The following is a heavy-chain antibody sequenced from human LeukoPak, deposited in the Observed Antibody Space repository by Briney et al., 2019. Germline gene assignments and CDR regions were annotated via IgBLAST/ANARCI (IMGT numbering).Heavy chain of an antibody. V-gene: IGHV4-59*01. CDR1: GGSIINYY. Sequence: SETLSLTCTVSGGSIINYYWGWIRQSPGKGLEWIGYIYHTGSTSYSPSLKSRVTISADTSQNQFSLKLSSVTAADTAVYYCASRKLGNDYWGQGTLVTVSS. J-gene: IGHJ4*02. CDR2: IYHTGST. D-gene: IGHD7-27*01. CDR3: ASRKLGNDY.